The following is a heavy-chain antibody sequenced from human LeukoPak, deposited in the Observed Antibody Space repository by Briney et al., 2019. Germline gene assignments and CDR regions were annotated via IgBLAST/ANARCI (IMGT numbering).Heavy chain of an antibody. CDR2: ISWNSGSI. CDR1: GFTFGDYA. Sequence: PGGSLRLSCAASGFTFGDYALHWVRQFPGKGLEWVSGISWNSGSIGYADSVKGRFTISRDNAKNSLYLQMNSLRAEDTAVYYCARVLAAGTQAAPPYWGQGTLVTVSS. V-gene: IGHV3-9*01. J-gene: IGHJ4*02. D-gene: IGHD6-13*01. CDR3: ARVLAAGTQAAPPY.